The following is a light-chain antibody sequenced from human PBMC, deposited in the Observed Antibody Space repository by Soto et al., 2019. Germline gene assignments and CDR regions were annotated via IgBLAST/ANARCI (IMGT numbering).Light chain of an antibody. CDR3: QKSSSIPNT. V-gene: IGKV1-39*01. J-gene: IGKJ2*01. Sequence: DIQMTQSPSSLSASVGDRVTITCRASQTISTYLNWYQQNPGKAPKLLIYAASNLQNGVPSRFSGSGSGTDFTLTISSLQPEDFATYYCQKSSSIPNTFGQGTKLEIK. CDR2: AAS. CDR1: QTISTY.